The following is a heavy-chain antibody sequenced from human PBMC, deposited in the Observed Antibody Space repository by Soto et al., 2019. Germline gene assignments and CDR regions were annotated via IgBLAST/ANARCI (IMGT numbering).Heavy chain of an antibody. Sequence: QVQLQQWGAGLLKPSETLSLTCAVYGGSFSGYYWSWIRQPPGKGLEWIGEINHSGSTNYNPSLKSRVTISVDTSKNQFSLKLSSVTAADTAVYYCARETDYDFWSGYYTLGWFDPWGQGTLVTVSS. D-gene: IGHD3-3*01. CDR3: ARETDYDFWSGYYTLGWFDP. CDR1: GGSFSGYY. J-gene: IGHJ5*02. V-gene: IGHV4-34*01. CDR2: INHSGST.